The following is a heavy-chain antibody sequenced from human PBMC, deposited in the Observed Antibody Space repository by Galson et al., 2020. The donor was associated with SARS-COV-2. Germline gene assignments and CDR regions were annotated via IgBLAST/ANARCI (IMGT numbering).Heavy chain of an antibody. V-gene: IGHV4-30-2*01. CDR3: ARVGGYPSSWFDP. CDR1: GGSISSGGYS. D-gene: IGHD3-22*01. Sequence: SETLSLTCAVSGGSISSGGYSWSWIRQPPGKGLEWIGYIYHSGSTYYNPSLKSRVTISVDRSKNQFSLKLSSVTAADTAVYYCARVGGYPSSWFDPWGQGTLVTVSS. CDR2: IYHSGST. J-gene: IGHJ5*02.